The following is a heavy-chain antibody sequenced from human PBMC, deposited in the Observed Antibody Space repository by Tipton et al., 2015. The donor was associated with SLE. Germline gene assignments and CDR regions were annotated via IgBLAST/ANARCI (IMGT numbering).Heavy chain of an antibody. J-gene: IGHJ3*02. V-gene: IGHV4-59*01. Sequence: TLSLTCTVSGGSISSYYWSWIRQPPGKGLEWIGYIYYSGSTNYNPSLKSRVTISVDTSKNQFSLKLSSVTAADTAVYYCARDRADFDIWGQGTMVPVSS. D-gene: IGHD1-26*01. CDR3: ARDRADFDI. CDR2: IYYSGST. CDR1: GGSISSYY.